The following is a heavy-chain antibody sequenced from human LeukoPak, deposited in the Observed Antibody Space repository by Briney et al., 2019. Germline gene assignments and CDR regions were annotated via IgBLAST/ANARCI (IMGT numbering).Heavy chain of an antibody. Sequence: SETLSLTCTVSRGSISSSSYYWGWIRQPAGQGLEWIGRIYTSGSTNYNPSLKSRVTMSVDTSKNQFSLKLSSVTAADTAVYYCARAPTTYGGNPNWYFDLWGRGTLVTVSS. CDR1: RGSISSSSYY. CDR2: IYTSGST. D-gene: IGHD4-23*01. CDR3: ARAPTTYGGNPNWYFDL. J-gene: IGHJ2*01. V-gene: IGHV4-61*02.